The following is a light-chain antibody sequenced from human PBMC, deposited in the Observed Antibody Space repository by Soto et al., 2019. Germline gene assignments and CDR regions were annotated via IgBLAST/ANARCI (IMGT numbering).Light chain of an antibody. CDR1: QYIGSW. V-gene: IGKV1-12*01. CDR2: AAS. CDR3: QQSASFPLA. J-gene: IGKJ4*01. Sequence: DLQVTQSPPSVSASVGDRVTITCRASQYIGSWLAWYQQRPGTAPRLLISAASTLPLGVPARFSGSGSGTDFTLTISSLQPEDSATYFCQQSASFPLAFGGGTKVEIK.